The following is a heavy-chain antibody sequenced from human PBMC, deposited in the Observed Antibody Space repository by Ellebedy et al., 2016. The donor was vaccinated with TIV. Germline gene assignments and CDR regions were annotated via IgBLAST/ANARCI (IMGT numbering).Heavy chain of an antibody. CDR2: LYYSVNT. CDR1: GASINSYY. J-gene: IGHJ6*02. D-gene: IGHD3-16*01. V-gene: IGHV4-59*01. CDR3: ARDHDYGMDV. Sequence: MPGGSLRLSCTVSGASINSYYWSWIRQPPGEGLEWIGYLYYSVNTNYNPSLKGRATISADTSKTQISLKLNSLTAADTAVYYCARDHDYGMDVWGPGIMVTVSS.